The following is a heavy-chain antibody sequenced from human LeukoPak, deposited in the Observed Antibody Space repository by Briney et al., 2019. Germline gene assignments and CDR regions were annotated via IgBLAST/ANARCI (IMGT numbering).Heavy chain of an antibody. CDR3: ARVIWSGYYQIDY. CDR2: IRSGGSIT. CDR1: GFTFSSYS. J-gene: IGHJ4*02. Sequence: GGSLRLSCAASGFTFSSYSMNWVRQAPGKGLEWVSYIRSGGSITRYADYVKGRFTISRDNAKNSLYLQMNSLRAEDTAVYYCARVIWSGYYQIDYWGQGTLVTVSP. D-gene: IGHD3-3*01. V-gene: IGHV3-48*01.